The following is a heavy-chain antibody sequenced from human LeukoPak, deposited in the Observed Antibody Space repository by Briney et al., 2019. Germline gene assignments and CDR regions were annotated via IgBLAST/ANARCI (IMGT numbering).Heavy chain of an antibody. CDR3: ATNTGWNYFDY. CDR2: IYSCGTT. J-gene: IGHJ4*02. CDR1: GFTVSSNY. Sequence: ARSLSLSCAVSGFTVSSNYIGWVRQPPGGGLEWVSAIYSCGTTYYAYSVRGRFPISRDNSKNTLFLQMDNLRAEDPAVYYCATNTGWNYFDYWGQGTLVTVSS. D-gene: IGHD6-19*01. V-gene: IGHV3-53*05.